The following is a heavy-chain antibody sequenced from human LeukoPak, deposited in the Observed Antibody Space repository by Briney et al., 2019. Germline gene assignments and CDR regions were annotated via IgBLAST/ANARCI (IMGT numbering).Heavy chain of an antibody. Sequence: SETLSLTCTVSGGSISSSSYYWGWIRQPPGKGLEWIGSIYYSGSTYYNPSLKSRVTISVDTSKNQFSLKLSSVTAADTAVYYCARRTLIRGVDYWGQGTLVTVSA. D-gene: IGHD2/OR15-2a*01. J-gene: IGHJ4*02. CDR3: ARRTLIRGVDY. CDR1: GGSISSSSYY. CDR2: IYYSGST. V-gene: IGHV4-39*01.